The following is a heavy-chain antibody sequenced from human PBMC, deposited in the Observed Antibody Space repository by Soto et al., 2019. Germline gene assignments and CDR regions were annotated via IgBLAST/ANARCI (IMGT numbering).Heavy chain of an antibody. CDR3: ARVSSGYDSMDV. CDR2: ISSSSSYI. CDR1: GFTFSSYS. D-gene: IGHD5-12*01. V-gene: IGHV3-21*01. J-gene: IGHJ6*03. Sequence: PGGSLGLSCAASGFTFSSYSMNWVRQAPGKGLEWVSSISSSSSYIYYADSVKGRFTISRDNAKNSLYLQMNSLRAEDTAVYYCARVSSGYDSMDVWGKGTTVTVSS.